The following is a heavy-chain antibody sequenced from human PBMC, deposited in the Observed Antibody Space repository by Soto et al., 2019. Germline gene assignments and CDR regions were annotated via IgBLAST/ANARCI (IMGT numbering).Heavy chain of an antibody. J-gene: IGHJ4*02. V-gene: IGHV3-33*01. CDR2: IRFDGSNI. CDR1: GSIFRGYG. Sequence: QVLLVESGGGVVQPGRSLRLSCAASGSIFRGYGMHWVRQAPGKGLEWVAVIRFDGSNINYADFVMGRFTISRDNSKNTLYLEMNSLRVEDTAVYYCARDGVGATAFWEYFDYWGQGTLVTVSS. D-gene: IGHD2-15*01. CDR3: ARDGVGATAFWEYFDY.